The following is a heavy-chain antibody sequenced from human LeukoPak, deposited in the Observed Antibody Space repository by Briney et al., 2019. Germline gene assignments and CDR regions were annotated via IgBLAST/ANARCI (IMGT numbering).Heavy chain of an antibody. V-gene: IGHV1-18*01. D-gene: IGHD1-7*01. CDR2: ISAYNGNT. CDR1: GSTFTSYG. Sequence: GASVKASCKAAGSTFTSYGISWVRQAPGQGLEWMGWISAYNGNTNYAQKLQGRVTMTTDTSTSTAYMELRSLRSDDTAVYYCARKRQGELELWDYWGQGTLVTVSS. CDR3: ARKRQGELELWDY. J-gene: IGHJ4*02.